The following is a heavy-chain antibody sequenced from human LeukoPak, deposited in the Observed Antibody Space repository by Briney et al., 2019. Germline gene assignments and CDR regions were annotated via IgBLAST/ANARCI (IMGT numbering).Heavy chain of an antibody. J-gene: IGHJ4*02. CDR3: ARDQYDTWSRRGNFDS. Sequence: PGGSLRLSCTASGFTFGDYPISWFRQAPGKGLEWVANIKLDGSEKNYVDSVKGRFTISRDNTKNSLYLQMNSLRAEDTAVFYCARDQYDTWSRRGNFDSWGQGTLVIVSS. CDR1: GFTFGDYP. CDR2: IKLDGSEK. V-gene: IGHV3-7*03. D-gene: IGHD3-3*01.